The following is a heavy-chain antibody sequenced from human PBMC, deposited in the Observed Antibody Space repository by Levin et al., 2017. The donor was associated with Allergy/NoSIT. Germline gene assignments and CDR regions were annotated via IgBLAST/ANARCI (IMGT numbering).Heavy chain of an antibody. J-gene: IGHJ4*02. CDR3: ARAYSVVWSPLYFDY. V-gene: IGHV3-74*01. CDR2: INSDGSST. CDR1: GFTFSSYW. D-gene: IGHD2-15*01. Sequence: GGSLRLSCAASGFTFSSYWMHWVRQAPGKGLVWVSRINSDGSSTSYADSVKGRFTISRDNAKNTLYLQMNSLRAEDTAVYYCARAYSVVWSPLYFDYWGQGTLVTVSS.